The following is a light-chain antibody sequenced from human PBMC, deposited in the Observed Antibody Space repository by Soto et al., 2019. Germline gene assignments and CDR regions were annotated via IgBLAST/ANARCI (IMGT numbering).Light chain of an antibody. CDR2: GAS. CDR1: QSVSSSY. CDR3: QQYGSSPVT. Sequence: EIVLTQSPGTLSLSPGERATLSCRASQSVSSSYLAWYQQKPGQPPRLLISGASSRATGIPDRFSGSGSGTVFTLTITRLESEDFAVYCCQQYGSSPVTFGQGTRLDIK. V-gene: IGKV3-20*01. J-gene: IGKJ5*01.